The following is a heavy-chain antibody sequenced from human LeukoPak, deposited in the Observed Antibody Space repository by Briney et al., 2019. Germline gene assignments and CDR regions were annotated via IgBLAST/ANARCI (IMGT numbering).Heavy chain of an antibody. CDR3: ARVPGGAISGAGRAFDI. Sequence: GPSVKLSCKASGATFSSYAISWVRQAPGQGLEWMGGIIPIFGTANYAQKFQGRVTITADESTSTAYMELSSLRSEDTAVYYCARVPGGAISGAGRAFDIWGQGTMVTVSS. J-gene: IGHJ3*02. D-gene: IGHD3-3*01. CDR2: IIPIFGTA. CDR1: GATFSSYA. V-gene: IGHV1-69*01.